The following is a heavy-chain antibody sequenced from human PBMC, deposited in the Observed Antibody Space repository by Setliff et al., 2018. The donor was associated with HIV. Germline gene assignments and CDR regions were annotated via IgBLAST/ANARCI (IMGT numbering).Heavy chain of an antibody. CDR2: IFHSGDT. V-gene: IGHV4-31*03. D-gene: IGHD6-6*01. CDR1: GVSVGSGDYY. J-gene: IGHJ4*02. CDR3: ATRPRIAARPFDY. Sequence: KTSETLSLTCSVSGVSVGSGDYYWHWIRQHPEKALEWIGYIFHSGDTYYNPSLKSRISMSVDTSKNQFSLELTSLTAADTAVYYCATRPRIAARPFDYWGQGMLVTV.